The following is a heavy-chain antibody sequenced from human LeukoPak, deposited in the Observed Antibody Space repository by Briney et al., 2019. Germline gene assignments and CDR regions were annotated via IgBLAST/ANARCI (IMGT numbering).Heavy chain of an antibody. CDR1: GFTFSSYS. CDR2: ISSSSSYI. J-gene: IGHJ4*02. CDR3: ARYMDDILTGYYSPFDY. Sequence: GGSLRLSCAASGFTFSSYSMNWVRQAPGKGPEWVSSISSSSSYIYYADSVKGRFTISRDDAKNSLYLQMNSLRAEDTAVYYCARYMDDILTGYYSPFDYWGQGTLVTVSS. D-gene: IGHD3-9*01. V-gene: IGHV3-21*01.